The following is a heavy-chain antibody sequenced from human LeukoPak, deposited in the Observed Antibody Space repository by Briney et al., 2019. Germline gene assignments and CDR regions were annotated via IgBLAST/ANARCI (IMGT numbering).Heavy chain of an antibody. Sequence: GGSLRLSCAASGFTFSSDWMNWVRQAPGKGLEWVANIREDGTEIYYMDSVKGRFTISRDNAKNSLYPQMNSLRAEDTAVYYCARGVYSIDYWGQGTLVTVSS. J-gene: IGHJ4*02. CDR2: IREDGTEI. CDR3: ARGVYSIDY. CDR1: GFTFSSDW. D-gene: IGHD2-15*01. V-gene: IGHV3-7*01.